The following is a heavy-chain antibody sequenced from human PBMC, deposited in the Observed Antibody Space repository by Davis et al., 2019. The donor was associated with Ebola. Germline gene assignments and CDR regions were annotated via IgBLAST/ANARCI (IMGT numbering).Heavy chain of an antibody. CDR3: ARRDGAARPYYFDY. Sequence: PGGSLRLSCAASGFTFSSYWMSWVRQAPGKGLEWVANIKQDGSEKYYVDSVKGRFTISRDNAKNSLYLQMNSLRAEDTAVYYCARRDGAARPYYFDYWGQGTLVTVSS. V-gene: IGHV3-7*01. CDR1: GFTFSSYW. D-gene: IGHD6-6*01. J-gene: IGHJ4*02. CDR2: IKQDGSEK.